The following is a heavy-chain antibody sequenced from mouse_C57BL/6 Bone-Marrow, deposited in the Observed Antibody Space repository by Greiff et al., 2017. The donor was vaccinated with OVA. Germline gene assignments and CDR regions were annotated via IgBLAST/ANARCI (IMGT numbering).Heavy chain of an antibody. J-gene: IGHJ1*03. CDR1: GFTFSDYG. CDR3: ARINYWYFDV. Sequence: EVKVVESGGGLVKPGGSLKLSCAASGFTFSDYGMHWVRQAPEKGLEWVAYISRGSSTIYYADTVKGRFTISRDNAKNTLFLQMTSLRSEDTAMYYCARINYWYFDVWGTGTTVTVSS. V-gene: IGHV5-17*01. CDR2: ISRGSSTI.